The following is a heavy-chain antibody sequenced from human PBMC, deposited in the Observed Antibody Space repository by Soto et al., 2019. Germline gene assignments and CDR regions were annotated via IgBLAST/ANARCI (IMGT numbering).Heavy chain of an antibody. CDR3: ARGFRIAARPNYYYYGMDV. CDR1: GGSISSYY. D-gene: IGHD6-6*01. Sequence: QVQLQESGPGLVKPSETLSLTCTVSGGSISSYYWSWIRQPAGKGLEWIGSIYTSGSTNYNPSLKSRVTMSIDTSKNQFSLKLSSVTAADTAVYYCARGFRIAARPNYYYYGMDVWGQGTTVTVSS. CDR2: IYTSGST. V-gene: IGHV4-4*07. J-gene: IGHJ6*02.